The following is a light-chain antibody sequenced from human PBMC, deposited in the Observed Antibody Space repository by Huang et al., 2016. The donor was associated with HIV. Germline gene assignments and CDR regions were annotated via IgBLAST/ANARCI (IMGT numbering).Light chain of an antibody. Sequence: IVMTQSPATLSGSPGERVTLSCRASRSVGNNLAWYQQTVGQPPRLLICGASTRASGIAARFSGSGSGTDFTLTISSLQSEDFAVYYCQQYNDWPPWYTFGQGTKLEIK. J-gene: IGKJ2*01. CDR2: GAS. CDR1: RSVGNN. V-gene: IGKV3-15*01. CDR3: QQYNDWPPWYT.